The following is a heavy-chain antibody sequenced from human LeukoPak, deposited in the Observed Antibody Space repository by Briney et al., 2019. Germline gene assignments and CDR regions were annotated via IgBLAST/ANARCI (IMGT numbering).Heavy chain of an antibody. D-gene: IGHD1-14*01. J-gene: IGHJ4*02. CDR1: GFTFSNYI. CDR3: ARVQGGGFRTADY. Sequence: ETGRSLRLSCAASGFTFSNYIMHWVRQAPGKGLDWVAVILENGSYQYYADSVKGRFTISRDNSKNTLFLQMNSLRDEDTAIYYCARVQGGGFRTADYWGQGTLVAVSS. CDR2: ILENGSYQ. V-gene: IGHV3-30*04.